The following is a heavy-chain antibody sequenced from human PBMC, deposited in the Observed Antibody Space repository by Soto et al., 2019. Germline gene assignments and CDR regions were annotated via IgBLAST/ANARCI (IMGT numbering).Heavy chain of an antibody. CDR3: ARGSDYIFADIVATISPVFDY. CDR1: GYTFTSYG. V-gene: IGHV1-18*01. Sequence: GASVKVSCKASGYTFTSYGISWVRQAPGQGLEWMGWISAYNGNTNYAQKFQGRVTITTDESTSTAYMELSSLRSEDTAVYYCARGSDYIFADIVATISPVFDYPGQGTLVTVSS. CDR2: ISAYNGNT. J-gene: IGHJ4*02. D-gene: IGHD5-12*01.